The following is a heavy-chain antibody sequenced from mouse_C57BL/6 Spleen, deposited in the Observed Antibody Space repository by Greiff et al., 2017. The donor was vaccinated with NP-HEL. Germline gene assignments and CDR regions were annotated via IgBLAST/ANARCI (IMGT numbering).Heavy chain of an antibody. CDR1: GFTFSDYY. Sequence: EVNLVESEGGLVQPGSSMKLSCTASGFTFSDYYMAWVRQVPEKGLEWVANINYDGSSTYYLDSLKSRFIISRDNAKNILYLQMSSLKSEDTATYYCARDGGHYDYDGGFAYWGQGTLVTVSA. V-gene: IGHV5-16*01. D-gene: IGHD2-4*01. CDR3: ARDGGHYDYDGGFAY. CDR2: INYDGSST. J-gene: IGHJ3*01.